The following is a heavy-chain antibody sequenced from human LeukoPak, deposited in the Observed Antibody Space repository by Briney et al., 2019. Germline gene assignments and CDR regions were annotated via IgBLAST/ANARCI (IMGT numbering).Heavy chain of an antibody. V-gene: IGHV1-8*03. CDR3: AGGSTSSGFDP. J-gene: IGHJ5*02. Sequence: ASVKVSCKASGYTFTSYDINWVRQATGQGLEWMGWMNPNSGNTGYAQKFQGRVTNTRNTSISTAYMELSSLRSEDTAVYYCAGGSTSSGFDPWGQGTLVTVSS. CDR2: MNPNSGNT. CDR1: GYTFTSYD. D-gene: IGHD2-2*01.